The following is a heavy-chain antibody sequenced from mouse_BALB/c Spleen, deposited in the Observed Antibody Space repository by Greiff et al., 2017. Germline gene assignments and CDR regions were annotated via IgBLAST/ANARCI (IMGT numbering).Heavy chain of an antibody. J-gene: IGHJ2*01. V-gene: IGHV5-17*02. Sequence: EVKLMESGGGLVQPGGSRKLSCAASGFTFSSFGMHWVRQAPEKGLEWVAYISSGSSTIYYADTVKGRFTISRDNPKNTLFLQMTSLRSEDTAMYYCARSNYGYQYYFDYWGQGTTLTVSS. CDR1: GFTFSSFG. CDR3: ARSNYGYQYYFDY. CDR2: ISSGSSTI. D-gene: IGHD1-2*01.